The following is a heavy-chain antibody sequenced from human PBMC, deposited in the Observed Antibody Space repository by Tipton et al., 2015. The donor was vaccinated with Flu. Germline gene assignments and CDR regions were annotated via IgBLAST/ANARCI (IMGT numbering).Heavy chain of an antibody. V-gene: IGHV4-38-2*01. CDR2: ISHSGRT. CDR3: ATSTYYYGSGSSDY. J-gene: IGHJ4*02. Sequence: TLSHTCAVSDYSISSGYYWGWIRQPPGKGLEGVGCISHSGRTYYNPSVKSRVTISVDTAKNQFCQRLSTVIAADTAVYYCATSTYYYGSGSSDYWGQGTLVTVSS. D-gene: IGHD3-10*01. CDR1: DYSISSGYY.